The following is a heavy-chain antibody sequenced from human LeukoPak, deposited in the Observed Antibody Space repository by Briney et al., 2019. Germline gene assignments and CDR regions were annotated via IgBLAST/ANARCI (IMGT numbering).Heavy chain of an antibody. CDR2: IYYSGRT. D-gene: IGHD2-21*02. CDR3: ARSPAGEVTASFGY. Sequence: SETLSLTCTVSGGSISSYYWSWMRQPPGKGLEGMGNIYYSGRTNYNPPLKGRATLSVDTSKNQFSLKLSSVTAADTAVYYCARSPAGEVTASFGYWGQGTLGTVSS. CDR1: GGSISSYY. V-gene: IGHV4-59*01. J-gene: IGHJ4*02.